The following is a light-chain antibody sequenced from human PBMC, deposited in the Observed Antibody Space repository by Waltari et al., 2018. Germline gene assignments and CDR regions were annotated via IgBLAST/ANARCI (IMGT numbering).Light chain of an antibody. CDR3: QQYNNWPPAMYT. V-gene: IGKV3-15*01. J-gene: IGKJ2*01. CDR1: QSVSSN. CDR2: GAS. Sequence: EILMTQSPAPLSVSPGERATLSCRASQSVSSNLAWYQQKPGQAPRLLIYGASTRATGIPARFSGSGSGTEFTLTISSLQSEDFAVYYCQQYNNWPPAMYTFGQGTKLEIK.